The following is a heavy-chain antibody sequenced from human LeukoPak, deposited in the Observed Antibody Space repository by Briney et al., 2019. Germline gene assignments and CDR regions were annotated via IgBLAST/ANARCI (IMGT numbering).Heavy chain of an antibody. D-gene: IGHD3-9*01. CDR3: ARLDILTGSSFDY. CDR2: IYSGGST. J-gene: IGHJ4*02. Sequence: PGGSLRLSCAASGFTVSSNYMSWVRQAPGKGLEWVSVIYSGGSTYYADSVKGRFTISRDNSKNTLYLQMNSLRAEDTAVYYCARLDILTGSSFDYWGQGTLVTVSS. CDR1: GFTVSSNY. V-gene: IGHV3-66*01.